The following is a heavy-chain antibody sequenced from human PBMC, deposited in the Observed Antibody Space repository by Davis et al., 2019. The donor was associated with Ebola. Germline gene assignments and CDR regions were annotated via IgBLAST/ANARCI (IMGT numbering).Heavy chain of an antibody. CDR3: TTEGAAHTRDY. CDR2: IRSKANSYAT. Sequence: GGSLRLSCAASGFTFSGSAMHWVRQASGKGLEWVGRIRSKANSYATAYAASVKGRFTISRDDSKNTAYLQMNSLKTEDTAVYYCTTEGAAHTRDYWGQGTLVTVSS. J-gene: IGHJ4*02. CDR1: GFTFSGSA. D-gene: IGHD6-6*01. V-gene: IGHV3-73*01.